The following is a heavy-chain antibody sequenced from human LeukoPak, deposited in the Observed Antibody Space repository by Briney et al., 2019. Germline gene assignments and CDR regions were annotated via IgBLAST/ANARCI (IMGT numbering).Heavy chain of an antibody. D-gene: IGHD2/OR15-2a*01. V-gene: IGHV4-39*01. CDR1: GGSISSGTYY. CDR3: VRPRQGTLSYVDS. Sequence: SETLSLTCTVSGGSISSGTYYWGWIRQPPGKGLEWIGSIYYSGSTYYNPSLKSRVTIFRDTSKNQFSLNMNFVTAADTAAYYCVRPRQGTLSYVDSWGQGTLVTVSS. J-gene: IGHJ4*02. CDR2: IYYSGST.